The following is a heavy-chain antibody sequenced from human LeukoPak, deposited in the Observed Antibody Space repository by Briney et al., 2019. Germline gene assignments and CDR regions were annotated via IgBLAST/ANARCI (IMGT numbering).Heavy chain of an antibody. CDR3: ARGPLWFGEPDMYYFDY. D-gene: IGHD3-10*01. Sequence: SVKVSCKASGGTFSSYAISWVRQAPGQGLEWMGRIIPILGIANYAQKFQGRVTITADKSTSTAYMELSSLRSEDTAVYYCARGPLWFGEPDMYYFDYWGQGTLVTVSS. J-gene: IGHJ4*02. CDR2: IIPILGIA. V-gene: IGHV1-69*04. CDR1: GGTFSSYA.